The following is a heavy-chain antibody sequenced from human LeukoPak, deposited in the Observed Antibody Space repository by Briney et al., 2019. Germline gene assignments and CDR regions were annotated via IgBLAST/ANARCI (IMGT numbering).Heavy chain of an antibody. Sequence: GGSLRLSCAASGFTFNNYAMNWVRQAPGKGLEWVSHISPSGDSTYYADSVKGRFTISRDSSKNTLSLQMNSLRAEDTAVYYCAKIPKGGYFDYWGQGTLVTVSS. CDR2: ISPSGDST. CDR3: AKIPKGGYFDY. J-gene: IGHJ4*02. D-gene: IGHD2-2*01. CDR1: GFTFNNYA. V-gene: IGHV3-23*01.